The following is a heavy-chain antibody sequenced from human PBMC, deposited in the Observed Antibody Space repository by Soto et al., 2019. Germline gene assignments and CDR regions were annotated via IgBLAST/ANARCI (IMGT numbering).Heavy chain of an antibody. CDR3: ASPVVQDDISPHYYGMDV. J-gene: IGHJ6*02. CDR2: ISAYNGNT. Sequence: ASVKVSCKASGYTLTSYGISWVRQAPGQGLEWMGWISAYNGNTNYAQKLQGRVTMTTDTSTSTAYMELRGLRSDDTAVYYCASPVVQDDISPHYYGMDVWGQGTTVTVSS. CDR1: GYTLTSYG. V-gene: IGHV1-18*04. D-gene: IGHD2-2*01.